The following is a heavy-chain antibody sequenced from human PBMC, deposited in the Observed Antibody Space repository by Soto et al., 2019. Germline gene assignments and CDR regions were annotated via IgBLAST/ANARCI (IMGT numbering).Heavy chain of an antibody. V-gene: IGHV1-18*04. CDR2: INTYSENM. Sequence: ASVKVSCKVSGSTFTRNGIGWVRQAPGQGLEWLGWINTYSENMDSAPKLEDRLTMTTDRSTTTAYMELRNLESDDTALYYCGYVGGYSTGDYSFDVWGQGTPVTVSS. CDR1: GSTFTRNG. J-gene: IGHJ4*02. D-gene: IGHD2-8*02. CDR3: GYVGGYSTGDYSFDV.